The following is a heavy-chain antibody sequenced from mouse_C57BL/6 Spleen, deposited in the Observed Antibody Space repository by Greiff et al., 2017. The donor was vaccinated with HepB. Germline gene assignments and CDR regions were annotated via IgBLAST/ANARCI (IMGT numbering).Heavy chain of an antibody. D-gene: IGHD2-3*01. CDR2: IWSGGST. J-gene: IGHJ3*01. V-gene: IGHV2-2*01. CDR3: ARGNGYYGWFAY. Sequence: VQLQQSGPGLVQPSQSLSITCTVSGFSLTTYGVHWVRQSPGKGLEWLGVIWSGGSTDYNAAFISSVSISKDNSKSQVFFKMNSLQADDSAIYYCARGNGYYGWFAYWGQGTLVTVSA. CDR1: GFSLTTYG.